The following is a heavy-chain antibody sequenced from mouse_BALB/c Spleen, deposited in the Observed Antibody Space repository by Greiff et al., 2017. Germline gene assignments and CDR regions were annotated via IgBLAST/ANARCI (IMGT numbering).Heavy chain of an antibody. J-gene: IGHJ3*01. CDR1: GYTFTSYV. CDR3: AREGSITTGAY. V-gene: IGHV1-14*01. Sequence: VQLKESGPELVKPGASVKMSCKASGYTFTSYVMHWVKQKPGQGLEWIGYINPYNDGTKYNEKFKGKATLTSDKSSSTAYMELSSLTSEDSAVYYCAREGSITTGAYWGQGTLVTVSA. D-gene: IGHD1-1*01. CDR2: INPYNDGT.